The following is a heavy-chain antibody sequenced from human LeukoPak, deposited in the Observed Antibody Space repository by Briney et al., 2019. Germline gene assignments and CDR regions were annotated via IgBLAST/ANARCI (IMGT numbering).Heavy chain of an antibody. Sequence: GGSLRLSCAASGFTFSSYTMNWVRQAPGKGLEWVSYISSSSSTIYYADSVKGRFTISRDNAKNSLYLQMNRLRDEDTAVYYCAANPTVYNWFDPWGQGTLVTVSS. CDR3: AANPTVYNWFDP. CDR2: ISSSSSTI. J-gene: IGHJ5*02. V-gene: IGHV3-48*02. CDR1: GFTFSSYT.